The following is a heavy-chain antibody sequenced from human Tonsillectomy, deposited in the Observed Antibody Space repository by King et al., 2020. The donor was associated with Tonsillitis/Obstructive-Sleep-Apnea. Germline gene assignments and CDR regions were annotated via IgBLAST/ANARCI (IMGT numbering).Heavy chain of an antibody. V-gene: IGHV1-69*01. D-gene: IGHD3-10*01. CDR3: ASPYVTMVRGATDAFDI. J-gene: IGHJ3*02. CDR1: GGTFSSYA. CDR2: IIPIFGTA. Sequence: VQLVESGAEVKKPGSSVKVSCKASGGTFSSYAISWVRQAPGQGLEWMGGIIPIFGTANYAQKFQGRVTITADESTSTAYMELSSLRSEGTAVYYCASPYVTMVRGATDAFDIWGQGTMVTVSS.